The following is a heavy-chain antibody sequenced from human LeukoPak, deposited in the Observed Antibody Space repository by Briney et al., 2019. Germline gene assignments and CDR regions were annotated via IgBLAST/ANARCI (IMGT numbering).Heavy chain of an antibody. CDR3: ARQLLWHDY. CDR1: GFTVSRSY. J-gene: IGHJ4*02. D-gene: IGHD3-10*01. V-gene: IGHV3-66*04. CDR2: IYMDATT. Sequence: GGSLRLSCAGSGFTVSRSYLSWVRQAPGKGLESVAVIYMDATTYYADSVKGRFTVSRDTSKNTVYLQMNSLRAEDTAVYYCARQLLWHDYWGQGTLVTVSS.